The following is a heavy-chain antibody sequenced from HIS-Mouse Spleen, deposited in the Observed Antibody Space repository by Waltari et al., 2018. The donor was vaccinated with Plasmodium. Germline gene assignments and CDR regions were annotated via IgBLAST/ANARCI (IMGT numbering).Heavy chain of an antibody. CDR3: ARVLGYKAAAGTFVEYFQH. J-gene: IGHJ1*01. CDR1: GYTFTGHY. V-gene: IGHV1-2*02. D-gene: IGHD6-13*01. CDR2: INPNSGGT. Sequence: QVQLVQSGAEVKKPGAPVKDSCKASGYTFTGHYMHWVRQAPGQGLEWMGWINPNSGGTNSAQKFQGRVTMTRDTSISTAYMELSRLRSDDTAVYYCARVLGYKAAAGTFVEYFQHWGQGTLVTVSS.